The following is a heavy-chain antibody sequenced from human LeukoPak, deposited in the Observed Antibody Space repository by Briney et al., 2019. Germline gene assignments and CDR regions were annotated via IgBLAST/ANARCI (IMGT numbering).Heavy chain of an antibody. CDR2: IYSGGST. CDR1: GFTLSSNY. J-gene: IGHJ4*02. D-gene: IGHD6-13*01. CDR3: ARALYTNIWYVSEY. V-gene: IGHV3-53*01. Sequence: GGSRRLSCAASGFTLSSNYMSWVRQAPGKGLQWVSVIYSGGSTYYADSVKGRFTISRDNSKNTLYLQMNSLRAEDTAVYYCARALYTNIWYVSEYWGQGTLVTVSS.